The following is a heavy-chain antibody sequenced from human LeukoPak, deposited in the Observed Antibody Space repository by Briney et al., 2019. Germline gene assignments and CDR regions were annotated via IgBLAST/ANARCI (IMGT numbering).Heavy chain of an antibody. Sequence: PSETLSLTCAVYGGSFSGYYRSWIRQPPGKGLEWIGEINHSGSTNYNPSLKSRVTISVDTSKNQFSLKLSSVTAADTAVYYCAREQWAYRSYYASSGYHDYWGQGTLVTVSS. J-gene: IGHJ4*02. V-gene: IGHV4-34*01. CDR2: INHSGST. CDR1: GGSFSGYY. D-gene: IGHD3-22*01. CDR3: AREQWAYRSYYASSGYHDY.